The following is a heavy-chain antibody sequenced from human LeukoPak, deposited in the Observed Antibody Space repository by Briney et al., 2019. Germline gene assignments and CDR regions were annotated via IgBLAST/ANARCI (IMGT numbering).Heavy chain of an antibody. V-gene: IGHV1-69*13. D-gene: IGHD3-10*01. CDR3: ARVLLWFGDKYYFDY. Sequence: ASVKVSCKASGGTFISYAISWVRQAPGQGLEWMGGIIPIFGTANYAQKFQGRVTITADESTSTAYMELSSLRSEDTAVYYCARVLLWFGDKYYFDYWGQGTLVTVSS. CDR1: GGTFISYA. J-gene: IGHJ4*02. CDR2: IIPIFGTA.